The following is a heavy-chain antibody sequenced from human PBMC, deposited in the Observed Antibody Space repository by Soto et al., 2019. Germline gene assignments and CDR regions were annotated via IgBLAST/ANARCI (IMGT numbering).Heavy chain of an antibody. V-gene: IGHV3-9*01. D-gene: IGHD6-19*01. Sequence: EVQLVESGGGLVQPGRSLRLSCAASGFTFDDYAMHWVRQAPGKGLEWVSGISWNSGSIAYADSVKGRFTISRDNAKNSLYLQMNSLRAEDTALYYCAKDMGAVTAVAVPYYFDYWGQGTLVTVSS. CDR3: AKDMGAVTAVAVPYYFDY. J-gene: IGHJ4*02. CDR2: ISWNSGSI. CDR1: GFTFDDYA.